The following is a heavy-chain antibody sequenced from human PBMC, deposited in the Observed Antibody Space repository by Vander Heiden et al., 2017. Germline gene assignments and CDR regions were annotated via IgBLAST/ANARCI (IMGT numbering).Heavy chain of an antibody. CDR2: IRSRSNTYAT. V-gene: IGHV3-73*02. CDR1: GFSFSGSA. D-gene: IGHD3-22*01. Sequence: EVQLLESGGGLVQPGGSLKLSCATSGFSFSGSAIHWVRQASGKGLEWVGRIRSRSNTYATAYAASMKGRFTISRDDSKNTAYLQMINLKTEDTAVYYCTRSYDSSGYKFDFWGQGSLVTVSS. CDR3: TRSYDSSGYKFDF. J-gene: IGHJ5*01.